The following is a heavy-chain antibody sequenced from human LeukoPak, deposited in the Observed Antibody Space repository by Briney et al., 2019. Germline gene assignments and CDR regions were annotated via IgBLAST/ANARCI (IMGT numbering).Heavy chain of an antibody. D-gene: IGHD2-15*01. CDR3: ARGVGLANYYYCMDV. Sequence: GGSLRLSCAASGFAFSSFEMNWVRQAPGKGLEWVSYIDSSGDTIHYADSVKGRFTISRDNAKNSLFLQMSSLRVEDMSVYYCARGVGLANYYYCMDVWGRGTTVTISS. CDR2: IDSSGDTI. CDR1: GFAFSSFE. V-gene: IGHV3-48*03. J-gene: IGHJ6*03.